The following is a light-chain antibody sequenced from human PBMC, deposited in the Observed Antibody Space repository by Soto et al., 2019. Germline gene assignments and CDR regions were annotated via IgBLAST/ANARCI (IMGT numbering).Light chain of an antibody. V-gene: IGKV1-16*01. J-gene: IGKJ1*01. CDR1: KGINNY. CDR2: ATS. CDR3: QQYNSYPWT. Sequence: DIQMTQSPPSLSASVGDRVTITCRASKGINNYLAWFQQQPGTAPKPLIYATSTLHSGVPSRFAGGRSGTEFTLTFTSLQPEDFVTYYWQQYNSYPWTFGQGTQVEVK.